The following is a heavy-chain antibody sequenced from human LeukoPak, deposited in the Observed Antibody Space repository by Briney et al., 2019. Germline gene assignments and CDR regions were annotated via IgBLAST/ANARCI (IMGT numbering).Heavy chain of an antibody. CDR1: GYTFTSYA. J-gene: IGHJ4*02. CDR2: INAGNGNT. V-gene: IGHV1-3*01. Sequence: GASVKVSCKASGYTFTSYAMHWVRQAPGQRLEWMGWINAGNGNTKYSQKFQGRVTITRDTSASTAYMELSSLRSEDTAVYYCATDTPRGDWCFDYWGQGTLVTVSS. CDR3: ATDTPRGDWCFDY. D-gene: IGHD2-21*02.